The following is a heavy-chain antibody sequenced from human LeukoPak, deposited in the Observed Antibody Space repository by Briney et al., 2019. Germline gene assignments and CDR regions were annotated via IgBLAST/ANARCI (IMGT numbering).Heavy chain of an antibody. Sequence: SVKVSCKASRGTFSSYAISWVRQAPGQGLEWMGVIIPIFGTTNYAQKFQARVTITADESTSTAYMELSSLRSEDTAVYYCAHPSRTYYYYAMDVWGQGTTVTVSS. J-gene: IGHJ6*02. CDR1: RGTFSSYA. CDR2: IIPIFGTT. CDR3: AHPSRTYYYYAMDV. D-gene: IGHD1-14*01. V-gene: IGHV1-69*13.